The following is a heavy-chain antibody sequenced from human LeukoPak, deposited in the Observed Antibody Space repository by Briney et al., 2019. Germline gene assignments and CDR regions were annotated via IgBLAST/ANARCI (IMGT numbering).Heavy chain of an antibody. CDR3: ARHGPSRRHIVVVTAMDV. CDR1: GGSISSSSYY. V-gene: IGHV4-61*05. Sequence: SETLSLTCTVSGGSISSSSYYWGWIRQPPGKGLEWIGYIYYSGSTNYNPSLKSRVTISVDTSKNQFSLKLSSVTAADTAVYYCARHGPSRRHIVVVTAMDVWGQGTTVTVSS. J-gene: IGHJ6*02. D-gene: IGHD2-21*02. CDR2: IYYSGST.